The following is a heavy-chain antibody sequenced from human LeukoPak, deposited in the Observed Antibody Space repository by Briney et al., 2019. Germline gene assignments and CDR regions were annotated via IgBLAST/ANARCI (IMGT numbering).Heavy chain of an antibody. J-gene: IGHJ4*02. Sequence: PSETLSLTCAVYGGSFSGYYWSWIRQPPGKGLEWIGEINHSGSTNYNPSLKSRVTISVDTSKNQFSLKLSSVTAADTAVYYCARFGWFGKDYWGQGTLVTVSS. CDR2: INHSGST. D-gene: IGHD3-10*01. CDR3: ARFGWFGKDY. CDR1: GGSFSGYY. V-gene: IGHV4-34*01.